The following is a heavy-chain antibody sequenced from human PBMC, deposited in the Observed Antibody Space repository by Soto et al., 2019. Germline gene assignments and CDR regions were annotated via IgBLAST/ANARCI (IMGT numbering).Heavy chain of an antibody. CDR2: IYHSGST. Sequence: SETLSLTCAVSGGSISRGGYSWSWIRQPPGKGLEWIGYIYHSGSTYYNPSLKSRVTISVDTSKNQFSLKLSSVTAADTAVYYCARRRIQLWLGEMSRRRVFDYWGQGTLVTVSS. V-gene: IGHV4-30-2*01. D-gene: IGHD5-18*01. J-gene: IGHJ4*02. CDR3: ARRRIQLWLGEMSRRRVFDY. CDR1: GGSISRGGYS.